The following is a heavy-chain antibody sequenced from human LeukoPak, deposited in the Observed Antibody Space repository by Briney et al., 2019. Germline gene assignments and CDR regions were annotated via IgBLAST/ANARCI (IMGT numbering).Heavy chain of an antibody. CDR2: INHSGST. V-gene: IGHV4-34*01. CDR3: ARVGTAMANYYYYYYMDV. Sequence: SETLSLTCAVYGGSFSGYYWSWIRQPPGKGLEWIGEINHSGSTNYNPSLKSRVTISVDTSKSQFSLKLSSVTAADTAVYYCARVGTAMANYYYYYYMDVWGKGTTVTVSS. J-gene: IGHJ6*03. D-gene: IGHD5-18*01. CDR1: GGSFSGYY.